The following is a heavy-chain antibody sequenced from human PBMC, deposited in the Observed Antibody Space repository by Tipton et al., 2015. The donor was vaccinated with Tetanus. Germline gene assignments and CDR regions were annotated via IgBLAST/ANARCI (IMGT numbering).Heavy chain of an antibody. J-gene: IGHJ2*01. CDR2: IFHTGGA. V-gene: IGHV4-30-4*08. CDR1: GGSVNSDDYY. Sequence: TLSLTCTVSGGSVNSDDYYWTWIRQHPGKGLDWIGYIFHTGGADYNPSLKSRATISIDTSKSHFSLRLTSVTAADTAMYYCGRHGGSYIAYWCFDLWGRGTLVTVSS. CDR3: GRHGGSYIAYWCFDL. D-gene: IGHD1-26*01.